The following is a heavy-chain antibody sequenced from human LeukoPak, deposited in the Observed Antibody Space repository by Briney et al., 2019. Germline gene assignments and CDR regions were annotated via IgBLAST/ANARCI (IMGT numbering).Heavy chain of an antibody. V-gene: IGHV3-23*01. CDR1: GFTFKNYV. Sequence: GGSLRLSCVASGFTFKNYVMNWVRQAPGKGLEWLATIYGSGVSISYADSVKGRFTISRDNSKNTLYLQMNSLRAEDTAVYYCAKKGMIVVVFDYWGQGTLVTVSS. CDR2: IYGSGVSI. J-gene: IGHJ4*02. CDR3: AKKGMIVVVFDY. D-gene: IGHD3-22*01.